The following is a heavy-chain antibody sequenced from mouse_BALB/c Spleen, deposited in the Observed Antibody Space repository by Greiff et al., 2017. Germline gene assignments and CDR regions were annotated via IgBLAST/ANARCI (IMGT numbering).Heavy chain of an antibody. D-gene: IGHD3-1*01. CDR2: ISNGGGST. CDR1: GFTFSSYT. V-gene: IGHV5-12-2*01. CDR3: ARHRAGTPFAY. Sequence: EVKLVESGGGLVQPGGSLKLSCAASGFTFSSYTMSWVRQTPEKRLEWVAYISNGGGSTYYPDTVKGRFTISRDNAKNTLYLQMSSLKSEDTAMYYCARHRAGTPFAYWGQGTLVTVSA. J-gene: IGHJ3*01.